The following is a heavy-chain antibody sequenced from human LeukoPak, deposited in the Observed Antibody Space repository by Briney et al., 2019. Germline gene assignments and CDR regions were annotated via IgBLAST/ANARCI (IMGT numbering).Heavy chain of an antibody. CDR2: INSDGSST. Sequence: GVSLRLSCAASGFTFSSYWMHWVRQDPGKGLVRVSRINSDGSSTSYADSVKGRFTISRDNAKNTLYVQMNSLRAEDTAVYYCSTGSGHAFDIWGRGTMVTVSS. D-gene: IGHD3-10*01. J-gene: IGHJ3*02. V-gene: IGHV3-74*01. CDR1: GFTFSSYW. CDR3: STGSGHAFDI.